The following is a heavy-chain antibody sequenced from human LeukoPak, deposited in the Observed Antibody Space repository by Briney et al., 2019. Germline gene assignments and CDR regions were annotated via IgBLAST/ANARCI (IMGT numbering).Heavy chain of an antibody. V-gene: IGHV1-46*01. J-gene: IGHJ3*02. D-gene: IGHD3-9*01. CDR2: INPSGGST. CDR1: GYTFTSYG. Sequence: ASVKVSCKASGYTFTSYGISWVRQAPGQGLEWMGIINPSGGSTSYAQKFQGRVTMTRDTSTSTVYMELSSLRSEDTAVYYCARLRLTGSYPGAFDIWGQGTMVTVSS. CDR3: ARLRLTGSYPGAFDI.